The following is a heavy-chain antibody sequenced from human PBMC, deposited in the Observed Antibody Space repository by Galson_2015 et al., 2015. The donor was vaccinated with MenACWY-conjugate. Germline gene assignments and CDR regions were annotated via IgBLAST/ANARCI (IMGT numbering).Heavy chain of an antibody. V-gene: IGHV5-51*01. CDR2: IYPGDSDT. D-gene: IGHD1-26*01. CDR1: GYSFTSYW. J-gene: IGHJ4*02. CDR3: ARSPAGISGSHFFDY. Sequence: QSGAEVKKPGESLKISCKGSGYSFTSYWIGWVRQMPGKDLEWMGIIYPGDSDTRYSPSFQGQVTISADKSISTAYLQWSSLKASDTAMYYCARSPAGISGSHFFDYWGQGTLVTVSS.